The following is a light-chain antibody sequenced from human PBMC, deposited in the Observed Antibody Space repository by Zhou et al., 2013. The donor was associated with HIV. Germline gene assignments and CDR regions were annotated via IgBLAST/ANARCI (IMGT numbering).Light chain of an antibody. CDR3: QEYYDYLWT. J-gene: IGKJ1*01. CDR1: QTIGSW. CDR2: KAS. V-gene: IGKV1-5*03. Sequence: DIQMTQSPSTLSASVGDTVSITCRASQTIGSWLAWYQQKPGKAPKLLIYKASSLESGVPSRFSGSGSGTDFTLTINCLQSEDFATYHCQEYYDYLWTFGQGTQVEMK.